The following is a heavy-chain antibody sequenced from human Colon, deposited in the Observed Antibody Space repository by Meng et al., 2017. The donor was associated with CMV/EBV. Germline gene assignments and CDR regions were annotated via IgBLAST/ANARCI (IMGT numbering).Heavy chain of an antibody. V-gene: IGHV3-20*04. CDR3: ARGAITYYYGSGYSDAFDF. D-gene: IGHD3-10*01. CDR2: ITWTSGST. Sequence: GESLKISCVASGFAFSESGMHWIRQSPGKGLEWVAGITWTSGSTGYADSVRGRFTISRDNAKNSLYLQMNSLRAEDTAVYYCARGAITYYYGSGYSDAFDFWGQGTMVTVSS. J-gene: IGHJ3*01. CDR1: GFAFSESG.